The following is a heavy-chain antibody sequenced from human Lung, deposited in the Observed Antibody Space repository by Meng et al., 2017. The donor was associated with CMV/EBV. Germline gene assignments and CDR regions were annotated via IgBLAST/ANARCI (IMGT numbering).Heavy chain of an antibody. CDR3: AKYPQTYPYSSSS. Sequence: GGSLRLSCAASGFTVNTNYMSWVRQAPGKGLECVSVIYSGGRTYYADSVKGRFTISRDNSKNTLYLQMNSLRAEDTAMYYCAKYPQTYPYSSSSWGQGKRVHGSS. CDR1: GFTVNTNY. D-gene: IGHD6-13*01. V-gene: IGHV3-53*01. J-gene: IGHJ4*02. CDR2: IYSGGRT.